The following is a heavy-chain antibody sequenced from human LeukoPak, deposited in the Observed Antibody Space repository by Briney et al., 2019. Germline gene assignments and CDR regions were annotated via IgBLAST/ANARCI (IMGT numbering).Heavy chain of an antibody. Sequence: GGSLRLSCSASGFTFSSDAMHWVRQAPGKGLEYVSGISNNADRTYYADSVKGRFTISRDNSKNTLYLQMSSLRPEDTAVYYCVKGLVLADDYFDPWGQGTLVTVSP. CDR1: GFTFSSDA. CDR2: ISNNADRT. V-gene: IGHV3-64D*09. D-gene: IGHD3-16*01. J-gene: IGHJ5*02. CDR3: VKGLVLADDYFDP.